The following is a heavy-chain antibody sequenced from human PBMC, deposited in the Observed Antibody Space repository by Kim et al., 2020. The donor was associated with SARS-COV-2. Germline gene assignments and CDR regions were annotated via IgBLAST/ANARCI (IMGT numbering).Heavy chain of an antibody. D-gene: IGHD2-15*01. CDR1: GFTFSNAW. J-gene: IGHJ4*02. CDR2: IKSKTDGGTT. CDR3: TTGGYCSGGSCYSH. Sequence: GGSLRLSCAASGFTFSNAWTSWVRQAPGKGLEWVGRIKSKTDGGTTDYAAPVKGRFTISRDDSKNTLYLQMNSLKTEDTAVYYCTTGGYCSGGSCYSHWGQGTLVTVSS. V-gene: IGHV3-15*01.